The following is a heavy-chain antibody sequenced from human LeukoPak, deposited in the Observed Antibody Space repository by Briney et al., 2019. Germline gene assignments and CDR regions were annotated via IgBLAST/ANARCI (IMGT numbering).Heavy chain of an antibody. Sequence: TSETLSLTCAVYGGSFSGYYWSWIRQPPGKGLEWIGEINHSGSTNYNPSLKSRVTISVDTSKNQFSLKLSSVTAADTAVYYCARGVPHYGSGSYYNYYCYGMDVWGQGTTVTVSS. V-gene: IGHV4-34*01. CDR2: INHSGST. J-gene: IGHJ6*02. D-gene: IGHD3-10*01. CDR1: GGSFSGYY. CDR3: ARGVPHYGSGSYYNYYCYGMDV.